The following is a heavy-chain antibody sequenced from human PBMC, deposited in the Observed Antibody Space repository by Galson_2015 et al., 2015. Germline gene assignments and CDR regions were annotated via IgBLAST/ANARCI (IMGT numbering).Heavy chain of an antibody. CDR2: INAGNGNT. D-gene: IGHD3-10*01. J-gene: IGHJ4*02. V-gene: IGHV1-3*01. CDR1: GYTFTSYA. CDR3: ARDSYYYGSGSYWSVYDY. Sequence: SVKVSCKASGYTFTSYAMHWVRQAPGQRLEWMGWINAGNGNTKYSQKFQGRVTITRDTSASTAYMELSSLRSEDTAVYYCARDSYYYGSGSYWSVYDYWGQGTLVTVSS.